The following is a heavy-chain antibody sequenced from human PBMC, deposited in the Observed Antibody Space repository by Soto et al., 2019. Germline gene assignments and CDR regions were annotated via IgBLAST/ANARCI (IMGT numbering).Heavy chain of an antibody. D-gene: IGHD6-19*01. CDR1: GGTFSSYT. CDR3: ARDLNLARWVVPNWFDP. Sequence: QVQLVQSGAEVKKPGSSVKVSCKASGGTFSSYTISWVRQAPGQGLEWMGRIIPILGIANYAQKFQGRVTITADKSTRTGYMELSSRRSEDTAVYYCARDLNLARWVVPNWFDPWGQGTLVTVSS. CDR2: IIPILGIA. J-gene: IGHJ5*02. V-gene: IGHV1-69*08.